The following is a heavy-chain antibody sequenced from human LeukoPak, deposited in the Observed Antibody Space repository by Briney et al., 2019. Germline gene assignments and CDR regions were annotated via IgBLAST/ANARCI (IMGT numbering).Heavy chain of an antibody. CDR1: GFTFSDYY. CDR2: ISSSGSTI. CDR3: ARDQKARSYYYYGMDV. D-gene: IGHD6-6*01. V-gene: IGHV3-11*01. Sequence: GGSLRLSCAASGFTFSDYYMSWIRQAPGKGLEWVSYISSSGSTIYYADSVKGRFTISRDNAKNSLYLQMNSLRAEDTAVYYCARDQKARSYYYYGMDVWGQGTTVTVSS. J-gene: IGHJ6*02.